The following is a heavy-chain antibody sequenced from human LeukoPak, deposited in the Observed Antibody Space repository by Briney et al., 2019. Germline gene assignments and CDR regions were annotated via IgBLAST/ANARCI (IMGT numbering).Heavy chain of an antibody. CDR1: GGTFSSYA. Sequence: SVKVSCKASGGTFSSYAISWVRQAPGQGLEWMGGIIPIIGTANYAQKFQGRVTITADESTSTAYMELSSLRSEDTAVYYCARDAAAGTGVDYWGQGTLVTVSS. CDR3: ARDAAAGTGVDY. V-gene: IGHV1-69*13. J-gene: IGHJ4*02. CDR2: IIPIIGTA. D-gene: IGHD6-13*01.